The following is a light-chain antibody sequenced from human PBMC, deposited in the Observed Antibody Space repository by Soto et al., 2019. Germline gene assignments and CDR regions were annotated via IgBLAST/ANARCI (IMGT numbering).Light chain of an antibody. V-gene: IGKV1-5*03. Sequence: DIQMTQSPSTLSASVGGRVTISCRASQNINNLVAWYQQKPGKAPKLLIYKASSLESGVPSRFSGSGSGTDFTLTISSLQPDDFATYYCQHYYTYPYTFGQGTKLEIK. CDR3: QHYYTYPYT. CDR2: KAS. J-gene: IGKJ2*01. CDR1: QNINNL.